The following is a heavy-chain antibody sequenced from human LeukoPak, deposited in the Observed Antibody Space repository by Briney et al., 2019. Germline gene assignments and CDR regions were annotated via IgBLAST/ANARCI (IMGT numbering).Heavy chain of an antibody. V-gene: IGHV3-21*01. D-gene: IGHD2-2*01. Sequence: PGGSLRLSCAGSGFTFSGYSLNWVRQAPGKGLEWVSSITSSGSSMYYADSVKGRFTISRDNAKNSLYLQMNSLRAEDTAVYYCARRLHPGGKVPAAKYYYYYMDVWGKGTTVTVSS. CDR3: ARRLHPGGKVPAAKYYYYYMDV. J-gene: IGHJ6*03. CDR2: ITSSGSSM. CDR1: GFTFSGYS.